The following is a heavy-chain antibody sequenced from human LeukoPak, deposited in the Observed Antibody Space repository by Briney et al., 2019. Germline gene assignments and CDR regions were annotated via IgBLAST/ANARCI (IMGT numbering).Heavy chain of an antibody. V-gene: IGHV3-66*01. CDR2: IYSGGST. CDR1: GFTVSSNY. CDR3: ARYQRLDYMDV. J-gene: IGHJ6*03. Sequence: GGSVRLSCAASGFTVSSNYMSWLRQAPGKELEGVSVIYSGGSTYYADSVKGRFTISRDNSKNTLYLQMTSLRAEETAVYYCARYQRLDYMDVWGKGTTVTISS. D-gene: IGHD6-19*01.